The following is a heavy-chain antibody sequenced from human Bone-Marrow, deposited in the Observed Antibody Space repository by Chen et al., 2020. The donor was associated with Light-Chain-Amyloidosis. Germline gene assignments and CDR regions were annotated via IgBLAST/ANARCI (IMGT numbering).Heavy chain of an antibody. Sequence: GPEVKXXGESLKISCKGSGYTFPNYWIGGVRQMPGKGLEWMGVIYPDDSDARYSPSFEGQVTISAXKSXXXXXXXXXXXXASXXXMYYCARRRDGYNFDYWGQGTLVTVSS. J-gene: IGHJ4*02. CDR3: ARRRDGYNFDY. D-gene: IGHD2-21*01. CDR2: IYPDDSDA. V-gene: IGHV5-51*01. CDR1: GYTFPNYW.